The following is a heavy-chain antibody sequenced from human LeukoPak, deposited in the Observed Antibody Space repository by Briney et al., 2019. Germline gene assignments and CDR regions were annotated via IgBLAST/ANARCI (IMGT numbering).Heavy chain of an antibody. Sequence: SETLSLTCTVSGGSISSFGWSWIRQPPGKRLEWIGYISDSVSTKYSPSLKSRVTISVDTSKNQFSLKLRSVTAADTAVYYCAARGQGSSLSYFVYWGQGTLVTVSS. J-gene: IGHJ4*02. D-gene: IGHD3-10*01. CDR1: GGSISSFG. CDR2: ISDSVST. CDR3: AARGQGSSLSYFVY. V-gene: IGHV4-59*01.